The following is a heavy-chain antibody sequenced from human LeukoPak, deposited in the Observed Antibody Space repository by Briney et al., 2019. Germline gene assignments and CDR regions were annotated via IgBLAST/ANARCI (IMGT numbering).Heavy chain of an antibody. Sequence: SVKVSCKASGGTLSSYAISWVRQAPGQGLEWMGGIIPIFGTANYAQKFQGRVTITADESTSTAYMELSSLRSEDTAVYYCASPLGSRTYYYYYMDVWGKGTTVTVSS. CDR2: IIPIFGTA. J-gene: IGHJ6*03. CDR3: ASPLGSRTYYYYYMDV. CDR1: GGTLSSYA. V-gene: IGHV1-69*01. D-gene: IGHD1-1*01.